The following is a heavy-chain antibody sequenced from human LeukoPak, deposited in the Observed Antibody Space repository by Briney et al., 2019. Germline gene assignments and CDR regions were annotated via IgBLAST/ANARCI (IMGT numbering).Heavy chain of an antibody. Sequence: SETLSLTCAVYGGSFSGYYWSWIRQPPGKGLEWIGEINHSGSTNYNPSLKSRVTISVDTSKNQFSLKLSSVTAADTAVYYCARVRDYYGSGRYYYYYYMDVWGKGTTVTVSS. CDR2: INHSGST. D-gene: IGHD3-10*01. J-gene: IGHJ6*03. CDR3: ARVRDYYGSGRYYYYYYMDV. CDR1: GGSFSGYY. V-gene: IGHV4-34*01.